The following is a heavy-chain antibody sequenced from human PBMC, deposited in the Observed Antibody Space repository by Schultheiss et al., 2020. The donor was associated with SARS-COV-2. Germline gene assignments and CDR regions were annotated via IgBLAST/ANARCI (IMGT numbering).Heavy chain of an antibody. J-gene: IGHJ6*02. D-gene: IGHD6-13*01. CDR1: GFTFSSYG. CDR2: ISYDGSNK. V-gene: IGHV3-30*03. Sequence: GESLKISCAASGFTFSSYGMHWVRQAPGKGLEWVAVISYDGSNKYYADSVKGRFTISRDNSKNTLYLQMNSLRAEDTAVYYCARVSSWYGIVSSYGMDVWGQGTTVTVSS. CDR3: ARVSSWYGIVSSYGMDV.